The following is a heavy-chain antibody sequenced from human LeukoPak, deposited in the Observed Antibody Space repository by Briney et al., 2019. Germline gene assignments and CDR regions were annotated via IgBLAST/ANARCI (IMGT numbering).Heavy chain of an antibody. D-gene: IGHD1-26*01. J-gene: IGHJ4*02. V-gene: IGHV1-69*05. CDR3: ATEVGAMGDY. CDR2: IIPIFGTA. Sequence: SVKVSCKASGGTFTSYAISWVRQAPGQGLEWMGGIIPIFGTANYAQKFQGRVTITTDESTSTAYMELSSLRSEDTAVYYCATEVGAMGDYWGQGTLVTVSS. CDR1: GGTFTSYA.